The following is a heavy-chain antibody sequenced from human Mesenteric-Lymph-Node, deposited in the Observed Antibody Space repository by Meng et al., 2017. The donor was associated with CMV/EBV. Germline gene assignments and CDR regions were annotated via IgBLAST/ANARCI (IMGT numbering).Heavy chain of an antibody. Sequence: GESLKISCAASGFTFSSYSMNWVRQAPGKGLEWVSYISSSSSTIYYADSVKGRFTISRDNAKNSLYLQMNSLRAEDTAVYYCARRYCSSTTCYTGNYYYDMDVWGQGTTVTVSS. CDR1: GFTFSSYS. J-gene: IGHJ6*02. CDR3: ARRYCSSTTCYTGNYYYDMDV. CDR2: ISSSSSTI. V-gene: IGHV3-48*04. D-gene: IGHD2-2*02.